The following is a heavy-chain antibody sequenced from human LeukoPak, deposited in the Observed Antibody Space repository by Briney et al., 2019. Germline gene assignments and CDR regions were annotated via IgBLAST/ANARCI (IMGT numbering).Heavy chain of an antibody. CDR3: ARDADYSGSLGCNWFDP. D-gene: IGHD4-11*01. V-gene: IGHV3-48*01. CDR2: ISSSSSTI. CDR1: GFTFSSYS. Sequence: GGSLRLSCAASGFTFSSYSMNWVRQAPGKGLEWVSYISSSSSTIYYADSVKGRFTISRDNAKNSLYLQMNSLRAEDTAVYYCARDADYSGSLGCNWFDPWGQGTLVTVSS. J-gene: IGHJ5*02.